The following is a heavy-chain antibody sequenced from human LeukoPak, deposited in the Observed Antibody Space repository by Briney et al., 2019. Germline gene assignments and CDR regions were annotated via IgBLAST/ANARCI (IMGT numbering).Heavy chain of an antibody. V-gene: IGHV7-4-1*02. Sequence: ASVKVSCKASGYTFTSYAMNWVRQAPGQGLEWMGWINTNTGNPTYAQGFTGRFVFSLDTSVSTAYLQISSLKAEDTAVYYCARDMRMVRGVSYPPHFDYWGQGTLVTVSS. J-gene: IGHJ4*02. D-gene: IGHD3-10*01. CDR3: ARDMRMVRGVSYPPHFDY. CDR2: INTNTGNP. CDR1: GYTFTSYA.